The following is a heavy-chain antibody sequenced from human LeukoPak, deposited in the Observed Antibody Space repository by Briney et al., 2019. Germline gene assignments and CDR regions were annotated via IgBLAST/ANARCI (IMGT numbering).Heavy chain of an antibody. CDR2: INHSGST. J-gene: IGHJ5*02. V-gene: IGHV4-34*01. CDR3: ARRVSYHRLSGADWFDP. D-gene: IGHD3-16*02. Sequence: PSETLSLTCTVSGGSISSYYWSWIRQPPGKGLEWIGEINHSGSTNYNPSLKSRVTISVDTSKNQFSLKLSSVTAADTAVYYCARRVSYHRLSGADWFDPWGQGTLVTVSS. CDR1: GGSISSYY.